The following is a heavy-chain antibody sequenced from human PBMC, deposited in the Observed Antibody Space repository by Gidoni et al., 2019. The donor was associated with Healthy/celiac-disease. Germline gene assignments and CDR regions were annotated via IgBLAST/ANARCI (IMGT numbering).Heavy chain of an antibody. D-gene: IGHD6-6*01. CDR2: INHSGST. V-gene: IGHV4-34*01. CDR1: GGSFSGYY. Sequence: QVQLQQWGAGLLKPSETLSLTCAVYGGSFSGYYWSWIRQPPGKGLEWIGEINHSGSTNYNPSLKSRVTISVDTSKNQFSLKLSSVTAADTAVYYCASRDRSSSVDYWGQGTLVTVSS. J-gene: IGHJ4*02. CDR3: ASRDRSSSVDY.